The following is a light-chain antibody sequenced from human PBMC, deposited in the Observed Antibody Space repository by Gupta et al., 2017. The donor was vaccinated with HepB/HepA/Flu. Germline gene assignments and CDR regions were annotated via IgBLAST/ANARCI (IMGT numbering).Light chain of an antibody. CDR2: DVS. J-gene: IGLJ2*01. V-gene: IGLV2-14*03. CDR1: SSDVGGYNY. Sequence: QSALTQPASVSGSPGQSITISCTGTSSDVGGYNYVSWYQQHPGKAPKLMFYDVSNRPSGVASRFSGSKAGNTASLTISGLQAEDEADYYCSSYTSSSTLVFGGGTKLTVL. CDR3: SSYTSSSTLV.